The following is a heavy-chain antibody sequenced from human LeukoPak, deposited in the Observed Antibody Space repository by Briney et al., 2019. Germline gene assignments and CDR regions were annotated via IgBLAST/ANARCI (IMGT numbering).Heavy chain of an antibody. D-gene: IGHD3-10*02. J-gene: IGHJ4*02. Sequence: GGSLRLSCAASGFTFSSYAMSWVRQAPGKGLEWVSAISGSGGSTYYADSVKGRFTISRDNSKNTLYLQMNSLRAEDTTVYYCAILGSGSSSWTDGGQGTLATVPS. CDR3: AILGSGSSSWTD. CDR1: GFTFSSYA. V-gene: IGHV3-23*01. CDR2: ISGSGGST.